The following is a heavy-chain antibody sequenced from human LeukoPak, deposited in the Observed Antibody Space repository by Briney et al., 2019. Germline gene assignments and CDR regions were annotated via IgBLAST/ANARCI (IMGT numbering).Heavy chain of an antibody. V-gene: IGHV1-46*01. D-gene: IGHD3-3*01. CDR3: ARDGSRITIFGVVTHYFDY. Sequence: ASVKVSCKASGYTFTSYYMHWVRQAPGQGLEWMGIINPSGGSTSYAQKFQGRVTMTRDMSTSTVYMELSSLRSEDTAVYYCARDGSRITIFGVVTHYFDYWGQGTLVTVSS. J-gene: IGHJ4*02. CDR2: INPSGGST. CDR1: GYTFTSYY.